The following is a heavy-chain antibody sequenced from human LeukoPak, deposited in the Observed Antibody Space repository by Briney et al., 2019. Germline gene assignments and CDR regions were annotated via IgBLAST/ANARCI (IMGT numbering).Heavy chain of an antibody. J-gene: IGHJ4*02. D-gene: IGHD3-3*01. CDR1: GFTFSRYG. CDR2: ISYDGSNK. Sequence: GRSLRLSCAASGFTFSRYGMHWVRQAPGKGLEWVAVISYDGSNKYYADSVKGRFTISRDNSKNTLYLQMNSLRAEDTAVYYCAKGRGVYDFWSGDYTFDYWGQGTLVTVSS. V-gene: IGHV3-30*18. CDR3: AKGRGVYDFWSGDYTFDY.